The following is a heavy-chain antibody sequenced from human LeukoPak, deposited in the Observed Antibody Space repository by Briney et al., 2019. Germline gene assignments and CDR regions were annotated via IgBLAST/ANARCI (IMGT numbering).Heavy chain of an antibody. Sequence: GASVKVSCKASGGTFSSYAISWVRQAPGQGLEWMGGIIPIFGTASYAQKFQGRVTMTRDTSTSTVYMELSSLRSEDTAVYYCARVVAAIMPLLEFDYWGQGTLVTVSS. V-gene: IGHV1-69*05. CDR2: IIPIFGTA. CDR3: ARVVAAIMPLLEFDY. J-gene: IGHJ4*02. CDR1: GGTFSSYA. D-gene: IGHD2-15*01.